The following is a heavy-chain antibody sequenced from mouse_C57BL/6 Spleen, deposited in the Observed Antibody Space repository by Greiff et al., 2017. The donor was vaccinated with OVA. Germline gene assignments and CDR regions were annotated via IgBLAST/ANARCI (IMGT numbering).Heavy chain of an antibody. CDR1: GYTFTSYW. CDR3: ARGVRITTVVAKYIDV. Sequence: QVQLKQPGAELVRPGSSVKLSCKASGYTFTSYWMHWVKQRPIQGLEWIGNIDPSDSETHYNQKFKDKATLTVDTSSSTAYMQLSSLTSEDSAVYYCARGVRITTVVAKYIDVWGTGTTVTVSS. J-gene: IGHJ1*03. V-gene: IGHV1-52*01. CDR2: IDPSDSET. D-gene: IGHD1-1*01.